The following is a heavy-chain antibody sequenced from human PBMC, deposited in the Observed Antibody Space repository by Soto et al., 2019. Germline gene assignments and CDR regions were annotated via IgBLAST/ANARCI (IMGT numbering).Heavy chain of an antibody. D-gene: IGHD2-2*03. J-gene: IGHJ3*02. Sequence: ASVKVSCKASGYTFTSYGISWVRQAPGHGLEWMGWISAYNGNTNYAQKLQGRVTMTTDTSTSTAYMELRSLRSDDTAVYYCARDRSLGIVVVSAPDAFDIWGEGTMVTFSS. V-gene: IGHV1-18*01. CDR2: ISAYNGNT. CDR3: ARDRSLGIVVVSAPDAFDI. CDR1: GYTFTSYG.